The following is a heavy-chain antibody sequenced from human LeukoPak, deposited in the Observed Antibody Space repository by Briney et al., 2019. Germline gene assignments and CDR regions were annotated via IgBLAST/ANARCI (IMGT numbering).Heavy chain of an antibody. CDR2: ISSSSSYI. V-gene: IGHV3-21*01. CDR3: ASVSSSWYLYYYYYMDV. Sequence: GGSLRLSCAASGFTFSSYSMNWVRQAPGKGLEWVSSISSSSSYIYYADSVKGRFTISRDNAKNSLYLQMNSLRAEDTAVYYCASVSSSWYLYYYYYMDVWGKGTTVTVSS. D-gene: IGHD6-13*01. J-gene: IGHJ6*03. CDR1: GFTFSSYS.